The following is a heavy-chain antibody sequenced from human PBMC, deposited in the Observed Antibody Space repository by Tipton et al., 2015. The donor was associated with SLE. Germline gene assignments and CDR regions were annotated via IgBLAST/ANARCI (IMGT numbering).Heavy chain of an antibody. CDR3: ARLPYSYSNPFDY. V-gene: IGHV4-59*11. CDR1: GGSISSHY. D-gene: IGHD5-18*01. J-gene: IGHJ4*02. Sequence: TLSLTCTVSGGSISSHYWSWIRQPPGKGLEWIGYIYYSGSTNYNPSLKSRATISKDTSNNQFSLKLSSMTAADTAVYYCARLPYSYSNPFDYWGQGTLVTVSS. CDR2: IYYSGST.